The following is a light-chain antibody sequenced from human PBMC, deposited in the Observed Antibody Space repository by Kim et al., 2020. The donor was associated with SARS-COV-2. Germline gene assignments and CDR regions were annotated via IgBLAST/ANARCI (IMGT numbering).Light chain of an antibody. CDR3: NSRDSNDNVV. V-gene: IGLV3-19*01. J-gene: IGLJ2*01. Sequence: VALGQTVRITCQENSLRSYYATWYQQKPGQAPRVVIYGKNNRPSGIPDRFSGSSSGNTASLTITGTQAGDEADYYCNSRDSNDNVVFGGGTQLTVL. CDR1: SLRSYY. CDR2: GKN.